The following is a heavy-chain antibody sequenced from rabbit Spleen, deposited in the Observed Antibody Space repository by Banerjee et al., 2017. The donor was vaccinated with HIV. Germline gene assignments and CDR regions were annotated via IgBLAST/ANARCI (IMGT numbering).Heavy chain of an antibody. CDR2: INAVTGKA. CDR1: GFSFSNMAV. J-gene: IGHJ6*01. D-gene: IGHD8-1*01. Sequence: QEQLVESGGGLVKPEGSLKLSCTASGFSFSNMAVMCWVRQAPGKGLEWIACINAVTGKAVYASWAKGRFTFSKTSSTTVTLQVTSLTAADTATYFCARDTGSSFSTYGMDLWCPGTLVTVS. CDR3: ARDTGSSFSTYGMDL. V-gene: IGHV1S45*01.